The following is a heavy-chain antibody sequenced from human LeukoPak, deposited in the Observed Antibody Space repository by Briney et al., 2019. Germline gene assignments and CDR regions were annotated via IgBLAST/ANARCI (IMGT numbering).Heavy chain of an antibody. Sequence: PSETLSLTCTVSGGSISSYYWSWIRQPPGKGLEWIGYIYYSGGTKYNPSLKSRVTISVDTSKNQFSLKLSSVTPADTAVYYCARETGNRFDPWGQGTLFTVSS. V-gene: IGHV4-59*01. CDR2: IYYSGGT. J-gene: IGHJ5*02. CDR3: ARETGNRFDP. D-gene: IGHD3-10*01. CDR1: GGSISSYY.